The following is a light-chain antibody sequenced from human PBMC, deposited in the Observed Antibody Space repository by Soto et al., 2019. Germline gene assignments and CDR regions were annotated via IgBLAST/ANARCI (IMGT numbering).Light chain of an antibody. V-gene: IGLV2-14*01. CDR1: GSDVGGHDY. J-gene: IGLJ1*01. CDR2: EVS. CDR3: SSFRSSSTLPYV. Sequence: QSVLTQPASVSGSPGQSITISCTGTGSDVGGHDYVSWYQQYPGKAPKLIIYEVSNRPSGVSNRFSGSKSGNTASLSISGLRAEDEAAYYCSSFRSSSTLPYVFGTGTKVTVL.